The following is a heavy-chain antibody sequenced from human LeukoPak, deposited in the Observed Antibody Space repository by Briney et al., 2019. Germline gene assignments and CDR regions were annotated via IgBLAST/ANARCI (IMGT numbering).Heavy chain of an antibody. Sequence: SETLSLTCTVSGGSISSSSYYWGWIRQPPGKGLEWIGSIYYSGSTYYNPSLKSRVAISVDTSKNQFSLKLSSVTAADTAVYYCARLDYYDSSGPTGGWFDPWGQGTLVTVSS. CDR3: ARLDYYDSSGPTGGWFDP. J-gene: IGHJ5*02. V-gene: IGHV4-39*01. CDR2: IYYSGST. D-gene: IGHD3-22*01. CDR1: GGSISSSSYY.